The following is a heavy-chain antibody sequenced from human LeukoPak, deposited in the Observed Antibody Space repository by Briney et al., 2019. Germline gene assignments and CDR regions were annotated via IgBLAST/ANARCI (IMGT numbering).Heavy chain of an antibody. J-gene: IGHJ4*02. CDR1: GFTFSSYW. CDR2: IASDGSST. Sequence: GGSLRLSCAASGFTFSSYWMSWVRQAPGKGLEWVSRIASDGSSTTYADSVKGRFSISRDNAKNTLYLQMNSLRVEDTAVYYCARGRPHGNDYWGQGTLVTVSS. D-gene: IGHD4-23*01. V-gene: IGHV3-74*01. CDR3: ARGRPHGNDY.